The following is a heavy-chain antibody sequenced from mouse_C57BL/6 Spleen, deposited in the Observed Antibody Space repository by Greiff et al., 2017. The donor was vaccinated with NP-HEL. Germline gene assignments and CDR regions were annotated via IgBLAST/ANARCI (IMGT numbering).Heavy chain of an antibody. J-gene: IGHJ1*03. CDR2: ISYDGSN. D-gene: IGHD2-3*01. V-gene: IGHV3-6*01. Sequence: DVKLQESGPGLVKPSQSLSLTCSVTGYSITSGYYWNWIRQFPGNKLEWMGYISYDGSNNYNPSLKNRISITRDTSKNQFFLKLNSVTTEDTATYDCARPYDGYYVWYFDVWGTGTTVTVSS. CDR3: ARPYDGYYVWYFDV. CDR1: GYSITSGYY.